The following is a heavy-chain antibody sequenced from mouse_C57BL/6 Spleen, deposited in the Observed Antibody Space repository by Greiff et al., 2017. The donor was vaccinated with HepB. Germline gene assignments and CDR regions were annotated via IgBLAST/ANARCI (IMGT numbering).Heavy chain of an antibody. V-gene: IGHV1-52*01. CDR1: GYTFTSYW. CDR3: AMSYDYDGYYFDY. CDR2: IDPSDSET. Sequence: QVQLQQPGAELVRPGSSVKLSCKASGYTFTSYWMHWVKQRPIQGLEWIGNIDPSDSETHYNQKFKDKATLTVDKSSSTAYMQLSSLTSEDSAVYYCAMSYDYDGYYFDYWGQGTTLTVSS. D-gene: IGHD2-4*01. J-gene: IGHJ2*01.